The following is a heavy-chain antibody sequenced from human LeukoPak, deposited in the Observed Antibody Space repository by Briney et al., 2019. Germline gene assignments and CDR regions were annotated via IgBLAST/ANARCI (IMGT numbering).Heavy chain of an antibody. CDR1: GFTFSSYA. J-gene: IGHJ4*02. CDR2: ISGSGGST. Sequence: GGSLRLSCAASGFTFSSYAMSWVRQAPGKGLEWVSAISGSGGSTYYADSVKGRFTISRDNAKNSLYLQMNSLRDEDTAVYYCARGYRGYVFFDYWGQGTLVTVSS. V-gene: IGHV3-23*01. CDR3: ARGYRGYVFFDY. D-gene: IGHD5-12*01.